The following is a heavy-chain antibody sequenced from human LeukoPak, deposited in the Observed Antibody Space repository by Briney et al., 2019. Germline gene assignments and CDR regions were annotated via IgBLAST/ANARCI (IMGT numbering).Heavy chain of an antibody. V-gene: IGHV4-34*01. Sequence: PSETLSLTCAVSGGSFSGYYWSWIRQPPGKGLEWIGEINHSGSTNYNPSLKSRVTISVDTSKNQFSLKLSSVTAADTAVYYCARVAVAGGSDAFDIWGQGTMVTVSS. CDR3: ARVAVAGGSDAFDI. J-gene: IGHJ3*02. CDR2: INHSGST. D-gene: IGHD6-19*01. CDR1: GGSFSGYY.